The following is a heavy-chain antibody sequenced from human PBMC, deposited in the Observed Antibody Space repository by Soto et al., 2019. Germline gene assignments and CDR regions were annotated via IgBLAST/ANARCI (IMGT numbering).Heavy chain of an antibody. CDR3: SVTVSSSWYFDY. J-gene: IGHJ4*02. CDR1: GFTFSSYG. V-gene: IGHV3-23*01. Sequence: PGGSLRLSCAASGFTFSSYGMSWVRQAPGKGLEWVSAISGSGVNTYYADSVKGRFTISRDNSKNTLYLKMNSLRAEDTSVYYCSVTVSSSWYFDYWGQGTLVTVSS. D-gene: IGHD6-13*01. CDR2: ISGSGVNT.